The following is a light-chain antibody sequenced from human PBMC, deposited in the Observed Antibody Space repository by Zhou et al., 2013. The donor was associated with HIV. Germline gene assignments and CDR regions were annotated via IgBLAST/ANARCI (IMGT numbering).Light chain of an antibody. V-gene: IGKV3-15*01. CDR3: QQYHNRPPALT. Sequence: EIVLTQSPATLSVSPGERATLSCRASQSISTNLAWYQQKPGQAPRLLIYGAFTRATGIPARFSGSRSGTEFTLTISSMQSEDFAVYYCQQYHNRPPALTFGGGTEVEIK. CDR1: QSISTN. CDR2: GAF. J-gene: IGKJ4*01.